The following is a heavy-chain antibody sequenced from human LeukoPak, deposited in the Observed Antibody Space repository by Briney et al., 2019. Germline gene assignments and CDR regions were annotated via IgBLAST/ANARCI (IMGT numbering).Heavy chain of an antibody. J-gene: IGHJ4*02. CDR1: GFTFSSYG. V-gene: IGHV3-33*06. CDR2: IWYDGSNK. CDR3: AKYRYCSGGSCYELDF. D-gene: IGHD2-15*01. Sequence: GRSLRLSCAASGFTFSSYGMHWVRQAPGKGLEWVAVIWYDGSNKYHADSVKGRFTISRDNFKNTLYLQMNSLRAEDTAMYYCAKYRYCSGGSCYELDFWGQGTLVTVSS.